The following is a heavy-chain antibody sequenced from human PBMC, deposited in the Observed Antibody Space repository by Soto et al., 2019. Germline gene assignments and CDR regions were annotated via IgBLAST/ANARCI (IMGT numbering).Heavy chain of an antibody. CDR3: ARTRMEWALYFDN. CDR1: GFSFSDSG. CDR2: ISSSSRTI. J-gene: IGHJ4*02. D-gene: IGHD3-3*01. V-gene: IGHV3-48*01. Sequence: EVQLVESGGGLIQPGGSLRLSCEASGFSFSDSGMNWVRRAPAKRLEWISYISSSSRTIYYAASVEGRFTISRDNVRNSVHLQMNSLRGEDTGVYYCARTRMEWALYFDNWGLGTLVTVSS.